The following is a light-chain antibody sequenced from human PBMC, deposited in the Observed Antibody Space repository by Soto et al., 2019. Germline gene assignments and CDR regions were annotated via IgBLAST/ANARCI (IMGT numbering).Light chain of an antibody. CDR2: DAS. CDR3: QQRRNSWT. CDR1: QSVSSY. J-gene: IGKJ1*01. V-gene: IGKV3-11*01. Sequence: EIVLTQSPATLSLSPGERATLSCRASQSVSSYLAWYQQKPGQAPRLLIYDASNRATGIPARFSGSGSGTDFTLTIRSLEPEDFAVYYCQQRRNSWTFGQGTKVEIK.